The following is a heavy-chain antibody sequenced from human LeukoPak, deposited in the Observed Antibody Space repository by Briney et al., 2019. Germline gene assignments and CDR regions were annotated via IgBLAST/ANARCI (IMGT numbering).Heavy chain of an antibody. D-gene: IGHD3-10*01. CDR2: TSGSGGNP. CDR1: GFAFSSYA. CDR3: GKETGIILVRGAVDY. Sequence: GGSLTLSCAASGFAFSSYAMSWVRQAPGKGLEWVSVTSGSGGNPYYADSVKGRFTISRDNSKNTVYLHMNSLRAEDTALYYCGKETGIILVRGAVDYWGQGTLVTVSS. J-gene: IGHJ4*02. V-gene: IGHV3-23*01.